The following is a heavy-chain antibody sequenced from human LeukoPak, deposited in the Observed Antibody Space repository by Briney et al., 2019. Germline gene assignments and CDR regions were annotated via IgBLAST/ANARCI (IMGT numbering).Heavy chain of an antibody. CDR2: MTGRKSYI. D-gene: IGHD4-23*01. CDR3: ARDDGGNLNDAFDI. Sequence: GGSLRLSCAASGFRFNSYGMTWVRQAPGKGLEWVSSMTGRKSYIFYADFLKGRFTISRDNAENSVYLQMNNLGAEDTAIYYCARDDGGNLNDAFDIWGPGTMVTVSS. CDR1: GFRFNSYG. V-gene: IGHV3-21*01. J-gene: IGHJ3*02.